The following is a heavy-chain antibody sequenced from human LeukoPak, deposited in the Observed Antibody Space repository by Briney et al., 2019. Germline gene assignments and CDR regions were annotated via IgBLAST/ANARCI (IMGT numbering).Heavy chain of an antibody. Sequence: GGSLRLSCAASGFTFSSYAMSWVRQAPGKGLEWVSAISGSGGSTYYADSVKGRFTISRDNAKNSLYLQMNSLRAEDTAVYYCARPGPPYNWNDDSYYYYYMDVWDKGTTVTVSS. CDR1: GFTFSSYA. D-gene: IGHD1-1*01. V-gene: IGHV3-23*01. CDR3: ARPGPPYNWNDDSYYYYYMDV. CDR2: ISGSGGST. J-gene: IGHJ6*03.